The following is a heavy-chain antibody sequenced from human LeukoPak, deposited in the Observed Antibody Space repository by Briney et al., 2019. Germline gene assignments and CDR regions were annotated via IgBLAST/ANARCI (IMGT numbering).Heavy chain of an antibody. CDR1: GGSISSYY. CDR2: IYTSGST. J-gene: IGHJ4*02. V-gene: IGHV4-4*07. D-gene: IGHD3-10*01. CDR3: ARVRPLWFGELPDY. Sequence: SETLSLTCTVSGGSISSYYWSWIRQPAGKGRGWIGRIYTSGSTNYNPSLKSRVTMSVDTSKNQFSLKLSSVTAGYTFVYNKARVRPLWFGELPDYWGQGTLVTVSS.